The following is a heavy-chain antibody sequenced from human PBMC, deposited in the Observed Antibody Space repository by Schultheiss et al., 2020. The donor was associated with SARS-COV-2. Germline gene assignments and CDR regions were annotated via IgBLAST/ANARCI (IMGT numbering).Heavy chain of an antibody. J-gene: IGHJ6*02. CDR2: IYYSGST. D-gene: IGHD2-21*01. V-gene: IGHV4-59*01. Sequence: GSLRLSCTVSGGSISSYYWSWIRQPPGKGLEWIGYIYYSGSTNYNPSLKSRVTISVDTSKNQFSLKLSSVTAADTAVYYCASELFYYGMDVWGQGTTVTVSS. CDR1: GGSISSYY. CDR3: ASELFYYGMDV.